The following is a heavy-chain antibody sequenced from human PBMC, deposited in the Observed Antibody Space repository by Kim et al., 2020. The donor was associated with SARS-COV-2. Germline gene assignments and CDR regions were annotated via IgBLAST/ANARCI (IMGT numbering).Heavy chain of an antibody. Sequence: SETLSLTCTVSGGSISSSSYYWGWIRQPPGKGLEWIGSIYYSGSTYYNPSLKSRVTISVDTSKNQFSLKLSSVTAADTAVYYCARLYSSGWYGIRNFDYWGQGTLVTVSS. J-gene: IGHJ4*02. CDR1: GGSISSSSYY. CDR3: ARLYSSGWYGIRNFDY. D-gene: IGHD6-19*01. CDR2: IYYSGST. V-gene: IGHV4-39*07.